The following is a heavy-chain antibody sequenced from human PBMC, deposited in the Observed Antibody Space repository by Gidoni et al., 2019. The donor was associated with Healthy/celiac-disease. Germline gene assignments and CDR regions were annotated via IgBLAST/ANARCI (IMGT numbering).Heavy chain of an antibody. Sequence: EVQLVESGGGLVQPGRSLRLSCTASGFTFGDYAMSWVRQAPGKGLEWVGFIRSKAYGGTTEYAASVKGRFTISRDDSKSIAYLQMNSLKTEDTAVYYCTRDRYYYDSSGLSHWGQGTLVTVSS. V-gene: IGHV3-49*04. CDR1: GFTFGDYA. CDR3: TRDRYYYDSSGLSH. D-gene: IGHD3-22*01. J-gene: IGHJ4*02. CDR2: IRSKAYGGTT.